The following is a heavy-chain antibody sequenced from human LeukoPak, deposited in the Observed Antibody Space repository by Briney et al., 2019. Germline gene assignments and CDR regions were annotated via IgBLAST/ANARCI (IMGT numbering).Heavy chain of an antibody. D-gene: IGHD6-19*01. CDR2: ISAYNGNT. V-gene: IGHV1-18*01. CDR1: GYTFTSYG. CDR3: ARNIAVAGFDY. Sequence: GASVKVSCKTSGYTFTSYGIYWVRQAPGQGLGWMGWISAYNGNTNYAQKLQGRVTMTTDTSTSTAYMELRSLRSDDTAVYYCARNIAVAGFDYWGQGTLVTVSS. J-gene: IGHJ4*02.